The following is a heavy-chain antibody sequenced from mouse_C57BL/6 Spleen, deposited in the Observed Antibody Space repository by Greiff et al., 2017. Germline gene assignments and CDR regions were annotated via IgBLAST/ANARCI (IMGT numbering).Heavy chain of an antibody. V-gene: IGHV14-3*01. J-gene: IGHJ1*03. Sequence: VQLQQSVAELVRPGASVKLSCTASGFNIKNTYMHWVKQRPEQGLEWIGKIDPAYGNTNYTPKFQGKATITAHTSSDTAYLQLSTVTSEDTSIYYCAGGDYGSGYCYFDVWGTGTTVTVSS. CDR1: GFNIKNTY. D-gene: IGHD1-1*01. CDR3: AGGDYGSGYCYFDV. CDR2: IDPAYGNT.